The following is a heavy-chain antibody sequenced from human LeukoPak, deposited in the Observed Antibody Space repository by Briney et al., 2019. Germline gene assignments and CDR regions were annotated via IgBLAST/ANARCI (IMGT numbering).Heavy chain of an antibody. Sequence: GGSLRLSCAASGFTFSSYALHWVRQAPGKGLEWVAVISYDGSNKYYADSVKGRFTISRDNSKNTLYLQMNSLRADDTAVYYCARDDYDILTGIPALFDYWGQGTLVTVSS. J-gene: IGHJ4*02. D-gene: IGHD3-9*01. CDR2: ISYDGSNK. CDR3: ARDDYDILTGIPALFDY. V-gene: IGHV3-30*04. CDR1: GFTFSSYA.